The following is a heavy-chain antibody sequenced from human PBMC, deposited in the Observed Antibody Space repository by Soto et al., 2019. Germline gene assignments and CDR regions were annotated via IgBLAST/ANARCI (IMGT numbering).Heavy chain of an antibody. Sequence: QVQLVESGGGVVQPGRSLRLSCAASGFSFNRYVMHWVRQAPGKGLEWVAAISIDGTWKWYAASVRGRFTLSRDNSINTLYLQMNDLRPEDTAFYTCAKDAGASSNTIVEKHNYFDWWGQGTLVTVSS. J-gene: IGHJ4*02. CDR2: ISIDGTWK. CDR1: GFSFNRYV. V-gene: IGHV3-30*18. CDR3: AKDAGASSNTIVEKHNYFDW. D-gene: IGHD1-1*01.